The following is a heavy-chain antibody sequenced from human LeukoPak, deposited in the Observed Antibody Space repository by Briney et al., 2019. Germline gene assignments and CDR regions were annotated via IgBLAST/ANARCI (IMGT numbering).Heavy chain of an antibody. CDR1: GYTFTAYY. J-gene: IGHJ4*02. D-gene: IGHD5-18*01. CDR2: INPNTGDT. Sequence: ASVKVSFKASGYTFTAYYMHWVRQAPGQGPEWMGWINPNTGDTNYAQTFQGRVIMTRDTSINTAYMELSRLRSDDTAVYYCARPRISSGYIYAYLYWGQGTLVTVSS. V-gene: IGHV1-2*02. CDR3: ARPRISSGYIYAYLY.